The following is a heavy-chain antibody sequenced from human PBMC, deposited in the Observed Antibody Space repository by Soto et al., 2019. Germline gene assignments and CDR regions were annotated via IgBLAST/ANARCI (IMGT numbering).Heavy chain of an antibody. J-gene: IGHJ5*02. D-gene: IGHD6-25*01. V-gene: IGHV4-30-2*01. CDR1: GDSYSISTYS. Sequence: SETLSLTCNMSGDSYSISTYSWSWIRQPPGKALQWIGFIYQGGVTSYNPSLASRVSISLDRSNNQCSLKLKSVTAADTAVYFCAGMPYTSGLRFDPWGPGTLVTVSS. CDR3: AGMPYTSGLRFDP. CDR2: IYQGGVT.